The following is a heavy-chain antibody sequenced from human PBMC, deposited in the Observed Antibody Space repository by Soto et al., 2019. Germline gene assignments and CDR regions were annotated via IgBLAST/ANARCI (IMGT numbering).Heavy chain of an antibody. CDR3: ARGTKYYYQGMDV. V-gene: IGHV4-59*01. J-gene: IGHJ6*02. Sequence: SETLSLTCTVSGDSINNYYWTWIRQPPGKGLEWIGYIYDSGSTSYNPSLKSRLTISVDTSKNQFSPKLKSVTAADTAVYYCARGTKYYYQGMDVWDQGTTVSV. CDR1: GDSINNYY. CDR2: IYDSGST.